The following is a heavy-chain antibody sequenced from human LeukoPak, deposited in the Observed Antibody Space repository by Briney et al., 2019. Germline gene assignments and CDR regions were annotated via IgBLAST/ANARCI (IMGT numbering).Heavy chain of an antibody. J-gene: IGHJ4*02. D-gene: IGHD3-22*01. CDR2: ISAYNGNT. V-gene: IGHV1-18*01. CDR3: ARETYYYDSSGYYFYYFDY. CDR1: GYTFTSYG. Sequence: ASVKVSCKASGYTFTSYGISWVRQAPGQGLEWMGWISAYNGNTNYAQKLQGRVTMTTDTSTSTAYMELRSLRSDDTAVYYCARETYYYDSSGYYFYYFDYWGQGTLVTVSS.